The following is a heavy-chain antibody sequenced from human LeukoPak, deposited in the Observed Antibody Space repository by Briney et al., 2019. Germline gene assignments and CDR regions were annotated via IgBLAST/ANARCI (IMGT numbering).Heavy chain of an antibody. D-gene: IGHD2-2*02. V-gene: IGHV3-30*02. CDR1: GFTFSSYG. CDR3: VLYCSSTSCYRGLGDY. Sequence: GGSLRLSCAASGFTFSSYGMHWVCQAPGKGLEWVAFIRYDGSNKYYADSVKGRFTISRDNSKNTLYLQMNSLRAEDTAVYYCVLYCSSTSCYRGLGDYWGQGTLVSVSS. CDR2: IRYDGSNK. J-gene: IGHJ4*02.